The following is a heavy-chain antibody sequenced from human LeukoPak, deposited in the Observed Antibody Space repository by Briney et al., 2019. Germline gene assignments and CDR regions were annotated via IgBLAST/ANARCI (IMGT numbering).Heavy chain of an antibody. V-gene: IGHV7-4-1*02. CDR2: INTNTGNP. CDR3: AREYCSGGSCFYYMDV. CDR1: GYTFTTYR. J-gene: IGHJ6*03. Sequence: ASVKVSCKASGYTFTTYRLNWVRQAPGQGLEWMGWINTNTGNPTYAQGSTGRFVFSVDTSVSTAYLQISSLKAEDTAIYYCAREYCSGGSCFYYMDVWGKGTTVTVSS. D-gene: IGHD2-15*01.